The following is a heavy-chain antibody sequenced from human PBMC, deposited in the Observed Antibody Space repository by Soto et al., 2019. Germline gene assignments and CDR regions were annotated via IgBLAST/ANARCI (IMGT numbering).Heavy chain of an antibody. J-gene: IGHJ3*02. CDR2: MNPNSGNT. D-gene: IGHD7-27*01. CDR1: GYTFTSYD. Sequence: ASVKVSCKASGYTFTSYDINWVRQATGQGLEWMGWMNPNSGNTGYAQKLQGRVTMTTDTSTSTAYMELRSLRSDDTAVYYCALGDALDIWGQGTMVTVSS. V-gene: IGHV1-8*01. CDR3: ALGDALDI.